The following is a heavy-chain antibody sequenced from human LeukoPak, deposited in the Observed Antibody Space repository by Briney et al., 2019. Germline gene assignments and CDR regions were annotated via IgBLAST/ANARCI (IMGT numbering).Heavy chain of an antibody. Sequence: GGSLRLSCAASGFTFSSYSMNWVRQAPGKGLEWVSSIGSSSSYIYYADSVKGRFTISRDNAKNSLYLQMNSLRAEDTAVYYCARDSRFGELLLFDYWGQGTLVTVSS. J-gene: IGHJ4*02. CDR2: IGSSSSYI. CDR1: GFTFSSYS. D-gene: IGHD3-10*01. CDR3: ARDSRFGELLLFDY. V-gene: IGHV3-21*01.